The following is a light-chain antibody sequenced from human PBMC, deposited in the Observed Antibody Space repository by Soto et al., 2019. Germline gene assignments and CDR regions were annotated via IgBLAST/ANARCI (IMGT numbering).Light chain of an antibody. J-gene: IGLJ1*01. CDR2: SNN. Sequence: QSSLTQPASASETPGQRVTISWSGSRSNIRSNTVSWYQKLPGTAPKLLIYSNNQRPSGVPDRFSGSKSGTSASLAISGLRSEDEADYYCASWDDSLSGYVFGTGTKVTVL. CDR3: ASWDDSLSGYV. CDR1: RSNIRSNT. V-gene: IGLV1-44*01.